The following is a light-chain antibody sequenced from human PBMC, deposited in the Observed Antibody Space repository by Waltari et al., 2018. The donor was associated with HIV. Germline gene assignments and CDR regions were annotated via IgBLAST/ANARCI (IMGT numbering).Light chain of an antibody. CDR1: QSISTY. CDR2: AAS. V-gene: IGKV1-39*01. J-gene: IGKJ2*01. CDR3: QQSYSPPYT. Sequence: DIQMTQSPSSLSVSVGDRVPITCRASQSISTYLNWYQQKPGKAPKFLIYAASSLKGGVPPTFSGSGSGTDFTLTIDNLQPEDFATYFCQQSYSPPYTFGQGTKLEIK.